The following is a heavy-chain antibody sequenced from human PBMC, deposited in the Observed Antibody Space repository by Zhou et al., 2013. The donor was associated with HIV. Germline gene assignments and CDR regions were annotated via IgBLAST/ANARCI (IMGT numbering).Heavy chain of an antibody. CDR3: ARRVSLGYYFDS. J-gene: IGHJ4*02. CDR2: IVPILGTP. CDR1: GGSFSSYT. V-gene: IGHV1-69*16. D-gene: IGHD6-13*01. Sequence: QVHLVQSGAQVKKPGSSVKVSCKASGGSFSSYTISWVRQAPGQGLEWMAGIVPILGTPNYAQKFQGRVSITTDESTSTAYMELSSLRSEDTAVYYCARRVSLGYYFDSWGQGTVVTVSS.